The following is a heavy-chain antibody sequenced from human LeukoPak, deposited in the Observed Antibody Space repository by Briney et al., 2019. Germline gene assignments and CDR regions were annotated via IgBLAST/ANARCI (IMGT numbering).Heavy chain of an antibody. D-gene: IGHD6-19*01. J-gene: IGHJ4*02. Sequence: GRSLRLSCAASGFTFDDYAMHWVRQVPGKGLEGGAGISWNGGIIGSADSVKGRFTISRDNAKHSLSLQMNSLRSEDTALYYCAKDHGSGFYYFDYWGQGTLVTVSS. CDR1: GFTFDDYA. CDR3: AKDHGSGFYYFDY. CDR2: ISWNGGII. V-gene: IGHV3-9*01.